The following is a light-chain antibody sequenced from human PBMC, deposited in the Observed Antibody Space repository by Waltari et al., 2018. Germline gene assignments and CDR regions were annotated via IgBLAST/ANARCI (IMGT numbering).Light chain of an antibody. V-gene: IGKV3-20*01. CDR1: QTLNNNY. J-gene: IGKJ2*01. Sequence: ETVLTQSPGTLSLSTGARVSLSCRASQTLNNNYLAWYQQKPGQAPGLLIHGASRRATGVPDRFSGSGSGTDFTLTISRLEIEDSAVYYCQHYGSSPYTFGQGTRLEI. CDR3: QHYGSSPYT. CDR2: GAS.